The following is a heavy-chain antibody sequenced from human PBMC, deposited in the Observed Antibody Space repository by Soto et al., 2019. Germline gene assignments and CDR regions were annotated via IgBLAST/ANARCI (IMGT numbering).Heavy chain of an antibody. CDR3: ARVWGYYFDY. D-gene: IGHD2-21*01. CDR1: GGSISSYY. CDR2: IYSSGST. J-gene: IGHJ4*02. V-gene: IGHV4-59*01. Sequence: QVQLQESGPGLVKPSETLSLTCTVSGGSISSYYWSWIRQPPGKGLEWIGYIYSSGSTNYNPSLXGXXXIXXATSKIQFALMLSSVTAADTAVYYCARVWGYYFDYWGQGTLVTVSS.